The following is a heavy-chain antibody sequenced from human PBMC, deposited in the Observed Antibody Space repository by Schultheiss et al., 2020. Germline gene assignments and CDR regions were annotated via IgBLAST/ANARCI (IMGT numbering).Heavy chain of an antibody. CDR1: GGSISSGDFY. J-gene: IGHJ5*02. D-gene: IGHD3-3*01. CDR2: TYYTGGP. V-gene: IGHV4-30-4*01. Sequence: SETLSLTCSVSGGSISSGDFYWSWIRQLPGKGLEWIGYTYYTGGPYYNPSLKSRVTISVDTSKNQFSLKLSSVTAADTAVYYCARLGDDFWSSDWFDPWGQGTLVTVSS. CDR3: ARLGDDFWSSDWFDP.